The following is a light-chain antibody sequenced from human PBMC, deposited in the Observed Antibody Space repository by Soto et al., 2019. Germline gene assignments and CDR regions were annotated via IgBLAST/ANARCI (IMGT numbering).Light chain of an antibody. CDR1: QSVSSY. CDR3: QQRSNWPVN. J-gene: IGKJ5*01. V-gene: IGKV3-11*01. CDR2: DAS. Sequence: EIVLTQSPATLSLSPRERATLSCRASQSVSSYLAWYQQKPGQAPRLLIYDASNRATGIQSRFSGSGSGTDFTLTISSLEPEDFAVYYCQQRSNWPVNFGQGKRLEIK.